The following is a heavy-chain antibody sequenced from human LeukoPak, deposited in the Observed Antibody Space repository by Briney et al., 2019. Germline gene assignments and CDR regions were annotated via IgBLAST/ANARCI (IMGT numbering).Heavy chain of an antibody. V-gene: IGHV1-18*01. D-gene: IGHD6-13*01. CDR2: ISAYNGNT. CDR1: GYTFTSYG. J-gene: IGHJ4*02. Sequence: GASVKVSCKASGYTFTSYGISWVRQAPGQGLEWMGWISAYNGNTNYAQKLQGRVTMTTDTSTSTAYMELRSLRSDDTAVYYCARDRPYSSSWSPTFDYWGQGTLVTVSS. CDR3: ARDRPYSSSWSPTFDY.